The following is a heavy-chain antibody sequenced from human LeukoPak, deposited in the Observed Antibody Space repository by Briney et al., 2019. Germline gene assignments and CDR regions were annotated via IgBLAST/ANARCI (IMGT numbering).Heavy chain of an antibody. D-gene: IGHD3-3*01. CDR3: AKEYFDSSHPPFYLDC. CDR2: INPNTGDT. V-gene: IGHV1-2*02. Sequence: ASVKVSCKASGYTFTGYFIHWVRQAPGQGLEWVGWINPNTGDTEYARNLQGRVTVTRDTSISTAYMELNRLTSDDTAVYYCAKEYFDSSHPPFYLDCWGQGTLVTVSS. J-gene: IGHJ4*02. CDR1: GYTFTGYF.